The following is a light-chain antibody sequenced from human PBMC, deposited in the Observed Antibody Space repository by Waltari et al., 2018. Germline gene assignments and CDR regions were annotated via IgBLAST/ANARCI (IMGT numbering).Light chain of an antibody. CDR2: WNN. CDR3: AAWDDSLSGVV. CDR1: TSYTGSNY. Sequence: QSVLTQPPSASGTPGQRVTISCSGSTSYTGSNYVNWYQQLPGPAPQLPIRWNNQRPSGAPDRFSGSKSGTSASLAISGLRSEDEADYYCAAWDDSLSGVVFGGGTKLTVL. J-gene: IGLJ2*01. V-gene: IGLV1-47*01.